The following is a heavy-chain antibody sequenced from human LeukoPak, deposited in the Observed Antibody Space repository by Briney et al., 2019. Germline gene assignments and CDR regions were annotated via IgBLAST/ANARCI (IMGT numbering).Heavy chain of an antibody. CDR1: GFTFSSYW. CDR2: IKPDGSAK. Sequence: GGSLRLSCVGSGFTFSSYWMSWVRQAPGKGLEWVANIKPDGSAKYYLDSVKGRFTTSRDNAKNSLYLQMDSLRAEDSAVYYCSRLCIPETCYLGVRGDYWGQGSQVTVSP. D-gene: IGHD2-21*02. V-gene: IGHV3-7*01. J-gene: IGHJ4*02. CDR3: SRLCIPETCYLGVRGDY.